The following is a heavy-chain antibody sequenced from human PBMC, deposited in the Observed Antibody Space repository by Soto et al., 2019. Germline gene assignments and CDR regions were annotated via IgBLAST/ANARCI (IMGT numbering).Heavy chain of an antibody. J-gene: IGHJ4*02. Sequence: QVQLQESGPGLVKPSQTLSLTCTVSGGSISSGDYYWSWIRQPPRKGLEWIGYIYYSGSTYYNPSLKSRVTIAVDTSKNQFSLKLSSVTAADTAVYYCARTLVVPAAETDYWGQGTLVTVSS. CDR3: ARTLVVPAAETDY. V-gene: IGHV4-30-4*01. CDR1: GGSISSGDYY. CDR2: IYYSGST. D-gene: IGHD2-2*01.